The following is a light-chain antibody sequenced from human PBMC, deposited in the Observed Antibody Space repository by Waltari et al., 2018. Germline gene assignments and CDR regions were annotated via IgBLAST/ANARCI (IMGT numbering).Light chain of an antibody. V-gene: IGKV3-11*01. CDR3: QHRDNWLFT. CDR2: NSS. J-gene: IGKJ3*01. Sequence: DIVLTPAPATLSFSPGDTANLSCRASPSIQTFLAWYQQKPGQAPRLLIYNSSLRASGVPVRFSGSGSGTDFTLTISHLEPEDFAFYFCQHRDNWLFTFGPGTKVEIK. CDR1: PSIQTF.